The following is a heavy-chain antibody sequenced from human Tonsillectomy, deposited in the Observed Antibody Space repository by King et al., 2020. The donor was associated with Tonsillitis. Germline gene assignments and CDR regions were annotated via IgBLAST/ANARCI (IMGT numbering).Heavy chain of an antibody. CDR2: ISSSGSTI. J-gene: IGHJ4*02. Sequence: QVQLVESGGGLVKPGGSLRLSCAASGFTFSDYYMSWIRQAPGKGLEWVSYISSSGSTIYSADSVKGRFTISRDNAKNSLYLQMNSLRAGDTAVYYCARGRFCSSTSCYTRFLVNYWGQGTLVTVSS. D-gene: IGHD2-2*02. V-gene: IGHV3-11*01. CDR1: GFTFSDYY. CDR3: ARGRFCSSTSCYTRFLVNY.